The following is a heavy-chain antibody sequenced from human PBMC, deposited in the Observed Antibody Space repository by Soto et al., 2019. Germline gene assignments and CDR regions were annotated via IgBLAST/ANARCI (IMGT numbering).Heavy chain of an antibody. Sequence: PSETLSLTCAVYGGSFSCYYWSWIRQPPGKGLEWIGEINHSGSTNYNPSLKSRVTISVDTSKNQFSLKLSSVTAADTAVYYCARRGYCSSTSCPYFDYWGQGTLVTVSS. CDR3: ARRGYCSSTSCPYFDY. V-gene: IGHV4-34*01. J-gene: IGHJ4*02. D-gene: IGHD2-2*01. CDR2: INHSGST. CDR1: GGSFSCYY.